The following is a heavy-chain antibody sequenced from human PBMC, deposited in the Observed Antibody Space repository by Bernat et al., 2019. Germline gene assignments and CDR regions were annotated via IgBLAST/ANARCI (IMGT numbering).Heavy chain of an antibody. CDR1: GYTFTSYA. CDR2: INAGNGNT. J-gene: IGHJ4*02. D-gene: IGHD1-7*01. CDR3: ARDSTGTTEFDY. V-gene: IGHV1-3*01. Sequence: QVQLVQSGAEVKKPGASVEVSCKASGYTFTSYAMHWVRQAPGQRLEWMGWINAGNGNTKYSQKFQGRVTITRDTSASTAYMELSSLRSEDTAVYYCARDSTGTTEFDYWGQGTLVTVSS.